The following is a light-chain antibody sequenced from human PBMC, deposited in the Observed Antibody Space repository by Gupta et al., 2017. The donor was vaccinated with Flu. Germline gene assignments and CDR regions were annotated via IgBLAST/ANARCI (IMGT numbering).Light chain of an antibody. J-gene: IGKJ1*01. V-gene: IGKV3-20*01. CDR2: GAS. CDR1: QSVSSN. CDR3: QQYIGSSWT. Sequence: EIVLTQSPGTLSLSPGERATLSCRASQSVSSNLAWYQQKPGQAPRLLIYGASSRATGIPDRFSGSGSGTDFTLTISRLEPEDFAVYYCQQYIGSSWTFGQGTKVEIK.